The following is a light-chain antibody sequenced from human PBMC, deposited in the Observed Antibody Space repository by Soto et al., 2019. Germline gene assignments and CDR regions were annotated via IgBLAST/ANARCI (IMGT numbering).Light chain of an antibody. CDR1: QSVTNK. Sequence: EIVMTQSPATLSVSPGERATLSCRASQSVTNKLAWYQQKPGQAPRLLIYAASTRATDIPATFSGSGSGTEFTLTISSLQSEDFAVYYCQQYKSWPITFGQGTRLEIK. V-gene: IGKV3D-15*01. CDR2: AAS. J-gene: IGKJ5*01. CDR3: QQYKSWPIT.